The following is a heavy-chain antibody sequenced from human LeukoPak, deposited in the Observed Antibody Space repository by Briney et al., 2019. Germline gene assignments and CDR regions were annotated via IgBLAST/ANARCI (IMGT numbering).Heavy chain of an antibody. CDR3: ASGDYRIGIY. V-gene: IGHV3-74*01. Sequence: GGSLRLSRAASGFTFSNYWMHWVRQAPGKGLVWVSRINSDGSSRSYADSVKGRFTISRDNAENTLYLQMNSLRAEDTAVYYCASGDYRIGIYWGQGTLVTVSS. J-gene: IGHJ4*02. CDR1: GFTFSNYW. CDR2: INSDGSSR. D-gene: IGHD2-21*01.